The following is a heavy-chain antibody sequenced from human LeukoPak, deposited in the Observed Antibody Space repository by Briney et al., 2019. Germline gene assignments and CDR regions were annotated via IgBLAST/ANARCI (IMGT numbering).Heavy chain of an antibody. Sequence: GGSLRLSCAASGFTSSAYWMHWVRHVPGKGLVWVSRINSDVSTTNCADSVKGRFTISRDNAKNTIYLQMNSLRAEDTAVYYCARYGRYRAFDIWGPGTVVTVSS. CDR3: ARYGRYRAFDI. D-gene: IGHD1-26*01. CDR2: INSDVSTT. CDR1: GFTSSAYW. V-gene: IGHV3-74*01. J-gene: IGHJ3*02.